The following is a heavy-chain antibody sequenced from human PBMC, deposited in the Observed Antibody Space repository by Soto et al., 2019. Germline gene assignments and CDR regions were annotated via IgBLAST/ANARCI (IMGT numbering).Heavy chain of an antibody. Sequence: QVQLVQSGAEVKKPGASVKVSCKASGYTFTSYAMPWVRQAPGQRLEWMGWINAGNGNTKYSQKFQGRVTITGETSASTAYMELSSRRSEATAVYYCARSPALHIDYWGQGTLVTVSS. V-gene: IGHV1-3*01. CDR2: INAGNGNT. D-gene: IGHD4-4*01. J-gene: IGHJ4*02. CDR3: ARSPALHIDY. CDR1: GYTFTSYA.